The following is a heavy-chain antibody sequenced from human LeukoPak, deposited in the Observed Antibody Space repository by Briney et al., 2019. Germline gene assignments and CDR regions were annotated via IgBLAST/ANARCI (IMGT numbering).Heavy chain of an antibody. CDR3: AREVADGYSDY. J-gene: IGHJ4*02. V-gene: IGHV4-59*01. CDR2: SYSGGDS. D-gene: IGHD5-24*01. CDR1: GGSISGYY. Sequence: SETLSLTCTVSGGSISGYYWSWIRQPPGKGLEWIGYSYSGGDSIYNPSLASRVTMSIDTSKNEFSLNLISVTAADTAVYYCAREVADGYSDYWGQGTLVTVSS.